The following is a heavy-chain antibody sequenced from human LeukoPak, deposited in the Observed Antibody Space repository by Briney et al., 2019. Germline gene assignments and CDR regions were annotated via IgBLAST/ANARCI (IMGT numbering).Heavy chain of an antibody. CDR2: ISYDGSNK. CDR3: ARAVTTPLGENPYGMDV. J-gene: IGHJ6*02. CDR1: GFTFSSYA. Sequence: GGSLRLSCAASGFTFSSYAMHWVRQAPGKGLEWVAVISYDGSNKYYADSVKGRFTISRDNSKNTLYLQMNSLRAEDTAVYYCARAVTTPLGENPYGMDVWGQGTTATVSS. D-gene: IGHD4-17*01. V-gene: IGHV3-30-3*01.